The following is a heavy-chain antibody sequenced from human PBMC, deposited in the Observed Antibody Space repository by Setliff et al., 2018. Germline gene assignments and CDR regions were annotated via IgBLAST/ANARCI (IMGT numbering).Heavy chain of an antibody. J-gene: IGHJ6*02. V-gene: IGHV1-69*13. CDR1: GGTFSSYA. D-gene: IGHD2-2*02. Sequence: GASVKVSCKASGGTFSSYAISWVRQAPGQGLEWMGGIIPIFGTANYAQKSQGRVTITADESTSTAYMELSSLRSEDTAVCYCARDSRGLVPAAIEGSYYYYGMDVWGQGTTVTSP. CDR3: ARDSRGLVPAAIEGSYYYYGMDV. CDR2: IIPIFGTA.